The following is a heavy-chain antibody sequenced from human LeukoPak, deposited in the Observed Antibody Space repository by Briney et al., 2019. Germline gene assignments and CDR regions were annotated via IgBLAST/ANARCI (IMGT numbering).Heavy chain of an antibody. Sequence: GGSLRLSCAASGFTFSSYSMNWVRQAPGKGLEWVSYISSSSSTIYYADSVKGRFTISRDNAKNSLYLQMNSLRAEDTAVYYCARAEQQLLDYWGQGTLVTVSS. CDR2: ISSSSSTI. CDR3: ARAEQQLLDY. V-gene: IGHV3-48*01. CDR1: GFTFSSYS. J-gene: IGHJ4*02. D-gene: IGHD6-13*01.